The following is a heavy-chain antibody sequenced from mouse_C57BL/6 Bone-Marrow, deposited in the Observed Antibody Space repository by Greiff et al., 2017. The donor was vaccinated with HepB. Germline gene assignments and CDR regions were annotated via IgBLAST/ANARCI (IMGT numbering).Heavy chain of an antibody. D-gene: IGHD1-3*01. CDR2: INPNNGGT. CDR1: GYTFTDYY. CDR3: AGGLKVYFDY. Sequence: VHVKQSGPELVKPGASVKISCKASGYTFTDYYMNWVKQSHGKSLEWIGDINPNNGGTSYNQKFKGKATLTVDKSSSTAYMELRSLTSEDSAVYYCAGGLKVYFDYWGQGTTLTVSS. J-gene: IGHJ2*01. V-gene: IGHV1-26*01.